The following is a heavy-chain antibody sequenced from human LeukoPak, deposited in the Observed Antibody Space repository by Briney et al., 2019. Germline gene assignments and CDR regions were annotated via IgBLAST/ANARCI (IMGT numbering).Heavy chain of an antibody. CDR2: IFHSGST. Sequence: SETLSLTCAVSGDSLNTNTWWSWVRQPPGKGLEWTGEIFHSGSTNYHPSLESRLTISMDKSKNSFSLRLTSVTAADTAVYYCARDRSSGWYVVDYWGQGTLVTVSS. D-gene: IGHD6-19*01. CDR1: GDSLNTNTW. J-gene: IGHJ4*02. V-gene: IGHV4-4*02. CDR3: ARDRSSGWYVVDY.